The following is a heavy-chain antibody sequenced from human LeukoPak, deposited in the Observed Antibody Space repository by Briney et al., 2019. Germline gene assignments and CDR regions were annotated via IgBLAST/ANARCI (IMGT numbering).Heavy chain of an antibody. CDR2: ISGDGSTT. CDR1: GFTFDDYG. V-gene: IGHV3-20*04. Sequence: GGSLRLSCAASGFTFDDYGMSWVRQAPGKGLEWVSRISGDGSTTSYAATVKGRFTISRDNAKDTLYLHMSSLRADDTAIYYCNVRWGPNFDYWGQGSLVTVSP. J-gene: IGHJ4*02. D-gene: IGHD3-10*01. CDR3: NVRWGPNFDY.